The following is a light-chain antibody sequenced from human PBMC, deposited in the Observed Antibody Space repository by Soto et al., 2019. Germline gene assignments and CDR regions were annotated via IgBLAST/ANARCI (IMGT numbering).Light chain of an antibody. J-gene: IGKJ1*01. V-gene: IGKV3-11*01. CDR2: ESS. Sequence: EVVLTQSPATLSLSPGERATLSCRASQSVGSYLAWYQQKPGQAPRLLIYESSNRATGIPDRFIGSGSGTDFTLTISRLEPEDFAVYYCQHYVTSLTTFGQGTKVDIK. CDR1: QSVGSY. CDR3: QHYVTSLTT.